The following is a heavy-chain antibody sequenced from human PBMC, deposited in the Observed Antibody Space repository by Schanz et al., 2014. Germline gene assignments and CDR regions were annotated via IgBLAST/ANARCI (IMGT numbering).Heavy chain of an antibody. CDR1: GFNFITFA. CDR3: ARAPPLVRGIAGWFGP. D-gene: IGHD3-10*01. CDR2: IGGDASRT. Sequence: EVHLVESGGGLVQPGGSLRLSCAASGFNFITFAMSWVRQAPGKGPEWVSAIGGDASRTYYADSVKGRFTISRDNSKSPLYLKINSLRADDTAVYSCARAPPLVRGIAGWFGPWGQGSLVTVSS. J-gene: IGHJ5*02. V-gene: IGHV3-23*04.